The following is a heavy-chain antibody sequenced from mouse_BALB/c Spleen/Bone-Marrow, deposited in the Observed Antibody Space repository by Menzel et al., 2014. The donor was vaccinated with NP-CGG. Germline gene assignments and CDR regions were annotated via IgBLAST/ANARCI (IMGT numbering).Heavy chain of an antibody. D-gene: IGHD4-1*01. J-gene: IGHJ2*01. CDR3: TRGRTWDFDY. V-gene: IGHV1S81*02. Sequence: VQLQQSGAELVKPGASVKLSCKASGYTFSSYYMYWVKQRPGQGLEWIGEINPSNGGTNFNEKFKSMATLTVDKSSSTTYKQLSSLTSEDSAVYYCTRGRTWDFDYWGQGTTLTVSS. CDR1: GYTFSSYY. CDR2: INPSNGGT.